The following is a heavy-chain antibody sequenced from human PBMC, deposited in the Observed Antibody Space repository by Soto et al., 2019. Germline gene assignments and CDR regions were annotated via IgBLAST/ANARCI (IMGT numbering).Heavy chain of an antibody. D-gene: IGHD3-22*01. Sequence: ASVKVSCKVSGYTLTEFSMHWVRQAPGKGVEWMGGFDPEEGETIYAQKFQGRVTMTEDTSTDTAYMERRRLRSEDTALYYCATERSRHSDSSGYYYGYFDYCGQGPLVTVSS. CDR3: ATERSRHSDSSGYYYGYFDY. V-gene: IGHV1-24*01. CDR2: FDPEEGET. J-gene: IGHJ4*02. CDR1: GYTLTEFS.